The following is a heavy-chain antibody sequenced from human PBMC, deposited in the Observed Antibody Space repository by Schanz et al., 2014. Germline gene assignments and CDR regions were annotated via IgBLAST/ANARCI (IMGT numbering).Heavy chain of an antibody. CDR2: IRNSGTT. V-gene: IGHV4-59*01. CDR3: ARISPRSFDY. CDR1: GGSINTYY. Sequence: QVQLQESGPGLVKPSETLSLICTVSGGSINTYYWSWIRQPPGKGLQWIGYIRNSGTTNYNPSLKSRVTISVDTSKNQFSLKLSSVTAADTAVYLCARISPRSFDYWGQGTLVTVSS. J-gene: IGHJ4*02.